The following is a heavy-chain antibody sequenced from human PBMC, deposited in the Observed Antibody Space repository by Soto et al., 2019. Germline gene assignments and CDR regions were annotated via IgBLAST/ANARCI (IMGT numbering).Heavy chain of an antibody. J-gene: IGHJ5*02. V-gene: IGHV1-69*12. CDR1: GGTFSSYA. Sequence: QVQLVQSGAEVKKPGSSVKVSCKASGGTFSSYAISWVRQAPGQGLEWMGGIIPIFGTANYAQKFQGRVTITADESTSTAYMKLSSLRSEDTAVYYCARGKETYYDSSGYYLRDNWFDPWGQGTLVTVSS. D-gene: IGHD3-22*01. CDR2: IIPIFGTA. CDR3: ARGKETYYDSSGYYLRDNWFDP.